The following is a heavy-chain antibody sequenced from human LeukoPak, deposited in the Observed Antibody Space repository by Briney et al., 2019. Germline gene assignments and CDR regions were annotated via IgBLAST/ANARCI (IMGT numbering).Heavy chain of an antibody. CDR3: ARVGDDYGDYGGGNDAFDI. J-gene: IGHJ3*02. Sequence: PSETLSLTCAVYGGSFSGYYWSWIRQPPGKGLEWIGEINHSGSTNYNPSLKSRVTISVDTSKNQFSLKLSSVTAADTAVYYCARVGDDYGDYGGGNDAFDIWGQGTMVTVSS. D-gene: IGHD4-17*01. CDR2: INHSGST. CDR1: GGSFSGYY. V-gene: IGHV4-34*01.